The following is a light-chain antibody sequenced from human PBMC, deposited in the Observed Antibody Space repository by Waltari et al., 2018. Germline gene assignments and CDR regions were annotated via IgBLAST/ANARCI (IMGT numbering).Light chain of an antibody. Sequence: QSVLTQPPSVSGAPGQRVTISCTGSGPNIGAGSDSHWYQQLPRAAPKLRIYGSTSRPLGVPARFFGSTSGTSASLAITGLQAEDEADYYCQSYDTSLSVVFGGGTKLTVL. V-gene: IGLV1-40*01. J-gene: IGLJ3*02. CDR3: QSYDTSLSVV. CDR2: GST. CDR1: GPNIGAGSD.